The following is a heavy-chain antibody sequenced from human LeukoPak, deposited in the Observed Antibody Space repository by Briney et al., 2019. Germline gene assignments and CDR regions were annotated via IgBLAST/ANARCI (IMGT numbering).Heavy chain of an antibody. D-gene: IGHD3-3*01. Sequence: GGSLRLSCAASGFTFSSYWMHWVRQAPGKGLVWVSRINTDGSRTSYADSVKGRFTISRDNAKNTLYLQMNSLRAEDTAVYYSAREITDFSVYYYYMDVWGKGTTVTVSS. V-gene: IGHV3-74*01. J-gene: IGHJ6*03. CDR1: GFTFSSYW. CDR3: AREITDFSVYYYYMDV. CDR2: INTDGSRT.